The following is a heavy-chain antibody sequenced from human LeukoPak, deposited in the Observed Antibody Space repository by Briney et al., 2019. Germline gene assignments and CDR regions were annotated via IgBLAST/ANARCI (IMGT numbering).Heavy chain of an antibody. Sequence: GGSLRLSCAASGFSFSSYSITWVRQAPGKGLEWVSAISGSGGSTYYADSVKGRFTLSRDNSKSTLFLQMNSLRAEDTAVYYCAKAPLGAAHWYFDLWGRGTLVTVSS. CDR2: ISGSGGST. D-gene: IGHD1-26*01. V-gene: IGHV3-23*01. J-gene: IGHJ2*01. CDR3: AKAPLGAAHWYFDL. CDR1: GFSFSSYS.